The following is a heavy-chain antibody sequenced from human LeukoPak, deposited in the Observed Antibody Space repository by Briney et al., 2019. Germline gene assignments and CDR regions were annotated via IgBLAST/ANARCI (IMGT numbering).Heavy chain of an antibody. CDR2: ISSSSSYI. J-gene: IGHJ4*02. CDR1: GFTFSSYG. V-gene: IGHV3-21*01. D-gene: IGHD2-15*01. Sequence: PGGSLRLSCAAYGFTFSSYGMHWVRQAPGKGLEWVSSISSSSSYIYYADSVKGRFTISRDNAKNSLYLQMNSLRAEDTAVYYCARDCGGSCYWWDYWGQGTLVTVSS. CDR3: ARDCGGSCYWWDY.